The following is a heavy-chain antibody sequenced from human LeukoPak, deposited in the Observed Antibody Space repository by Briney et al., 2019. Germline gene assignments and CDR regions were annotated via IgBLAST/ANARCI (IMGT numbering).Heavy chain of an antibody. CDR3: ARDAWRSDSV. CDR1: GFTFSSYP. Sequence: GGSLRLSCAASGFTFSSYPMHWVRQAPGKGLEYVSCISSKGGSTHYANCVKCRFTISRDNSKNTPYLQMGSLRGEDMAVYYCARDAWRSDSVWGKGTTVTVSS. J-gene: IGHJ6*01. D-gene: IGHD3-3*01. V-gene: IGHV3-64*01. CDR2: ISSKGGST.